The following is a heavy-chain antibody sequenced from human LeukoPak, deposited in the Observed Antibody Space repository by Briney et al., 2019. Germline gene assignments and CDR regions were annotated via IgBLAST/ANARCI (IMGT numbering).Heavy chain of an antibody. J-gene: IGHJ4*02. CDR2: IKQDGSKK. CDR1: GFTFSSYW. CDR3: ARDHCGRDCVIHY. Sequence: GGSLRLSCAASGFTFSSYWMSWVRQAPGKGLEGVANIKQDGSKKYYVDYVTGRFTISRDNAKNSPYLQMNSLRAEDTAVYYCARDHCGRDCVIHYWGQGTVVTVFS. V-gene: IGHV3-7*01. D-gene: IGHD2-21*02.